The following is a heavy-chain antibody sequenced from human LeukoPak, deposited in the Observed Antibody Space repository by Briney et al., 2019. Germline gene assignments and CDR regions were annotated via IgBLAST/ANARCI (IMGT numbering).Heavy chain of an antibody. D-gene: IGHD6-13*01. J-gene: IGHJ4*01. Sequence: GGSLRLSCAVSGFTFTDYWMNWLRQAPGKGPEWVASIRQDGGEKSYVDSVKGRFTISRDNTKSSLYLQINSLRAEDTAVYYCARDGTAAGLYFDLWGQGTLLTVSS. CDR3: ARDGTAAGLYFDL. V-gene: IGHV3-7*01. CDR2: IRQDGGEK. CDR1: GFTFTDYW.